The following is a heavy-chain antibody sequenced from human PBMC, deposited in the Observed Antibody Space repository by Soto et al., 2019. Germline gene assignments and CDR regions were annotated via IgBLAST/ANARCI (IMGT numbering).Heavy chain of an antibody. CDR2: ISSSSSTI. J-gene: IGHJ6*02. D-gene: IGHD2-21*02. CDR1: GFTFSSYS. V-gene: IGHV3-48*02. CDR3: ARDLDPLAYCGGDCYSTYYYYGMDV. Sequence: PGGSLRLSCAASGFTFSSYSMSWVRQAPGKGLEWVSYISSSSSTIYYADSVKGRFTISRDNAKNSLYLQMNSLRDEDTAVYYCARDLDPLAYCGGDCYSTYYYYGMDVWGQGTTVTVSS.